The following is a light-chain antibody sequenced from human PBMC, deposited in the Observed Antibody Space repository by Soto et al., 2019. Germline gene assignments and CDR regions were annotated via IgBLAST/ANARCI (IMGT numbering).Light chain of an antibody. Sequence: SYELTQTPSVSVAPGQTAMITCAGNNIGSKSVHWCQQKPGQAPVLVVHDDDDRPSGIPERFSGSKSGDMATLTINRVEAGDEADYYCQVWDGSSEHVVFGGGTQLTVL. J-gene: IGLJ2*01. CDR1: NIGSKS. V-gene: IGLV3-21*02. CDR3: QVWDGSSEHVV. CDR2: DDD.